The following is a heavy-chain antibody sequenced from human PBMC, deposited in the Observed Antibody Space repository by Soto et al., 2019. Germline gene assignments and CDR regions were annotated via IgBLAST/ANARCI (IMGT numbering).Heavy chain of an antibody. CDR3: AKSHSSGYYYFDY. V-gene: IGHV3-23*01. CDR1: GFTFSSYA. CDR2: ISGSGGST. D-gene: IGHD3-22*01. J-gene: IGHJ4*02. Sequence: GGSLRLACAASGFTFSSYAMSWVRQAPGKGLEWVSAISGSGGSTYYADSMKGRFTISRDNSKNTLYLQMNSLRAEDTAVYYCAKSHSSGYYYFDYWGQGTLVTVSS.